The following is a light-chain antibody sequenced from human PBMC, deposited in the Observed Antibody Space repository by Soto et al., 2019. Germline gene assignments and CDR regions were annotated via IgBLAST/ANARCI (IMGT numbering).Light chain of an antibody. CDR3: QQYNSYPFT. Sequence: DIQLTQSPSSLSASVGDRVAMTCRASQSISSYLNWYQQKPGKAPQLLIYAASSLQSGVPSRFSGSGSGTEFTLTISSLQPDDFATYYCQQYNSYPFTFGPGTKVDIK. CDR1: QSISSY. CDR2: AAS. J-gene: IGKJ3*01. V-gene: IGKV1-9*01.